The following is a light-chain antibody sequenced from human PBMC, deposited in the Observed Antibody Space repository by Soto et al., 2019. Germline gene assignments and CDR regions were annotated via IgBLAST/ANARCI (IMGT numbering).Light chain of an antibody. CDR2: GNT. CDR3: QSYDTRLGAEL. CDR1: SSNFGARYD. V-gene: IGLV1-40*01. Sequence: QSVLTQPPSVSGAPGQRVTLSCTGSSSNFGARYDVHWYQHIPGKAPKLIILGNTNRPSGVPDRFSGSRSGTSASLVIAGLQPEDEAHYYCQSYDTRLGAELFGGGTQLTVL. J-gene: IGLJ7*01.